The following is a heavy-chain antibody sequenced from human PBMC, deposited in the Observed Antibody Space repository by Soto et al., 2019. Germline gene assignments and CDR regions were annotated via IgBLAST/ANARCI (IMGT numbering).Heavy chain of an antibody. V-gene: IGHV1-18*04. Sequence: ASVKVSCKASGYTFTNYGISWVRQAPGQGLEWMGWISADNGNTKNIQKFQGRVTLTTDTSTNTAYMELGSLRSDDTAVYYCVRSQAAYSYGSRLFDHWGQGTLVTVSS. CDR3: VRSQAAYSYGSRLFDH. CDR1: GYTFTNYG. D-gene: IGHD5-18*01. J-gene: IGHJ5*02. CDR2: ISADNGNT.